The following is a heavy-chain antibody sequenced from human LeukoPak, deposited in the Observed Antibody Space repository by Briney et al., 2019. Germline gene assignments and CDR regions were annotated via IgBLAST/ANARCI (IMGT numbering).Heavy chain of an antibody. J-gene: IGHJ6*03. CDR2: IFYSGST. V-gene: IGHV4-39*01. D-gene: IGHD6-25*01. Sequence: SETLSLTCTVSGGSISTSSYYWGWVRQPPGKGLEWIGNIFYSGSTYYSPSLKSRVTISLDTSRNQFSLKLSSVTAADTAVYYCARVGLAADGDHYYYMDVWGKGTTVTVSS. CDR1: GGSISTSSYY. CDR3: ARVGLAADGDHYYYMDV.